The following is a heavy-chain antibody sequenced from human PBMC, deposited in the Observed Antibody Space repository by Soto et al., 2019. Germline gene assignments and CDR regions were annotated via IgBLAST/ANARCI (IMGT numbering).Heavy chain of an antibody. CDR3: AAYYYSSSLSPTFDY. V-gene: IGHV4-59*01. J-gene: IGHJ4*02. Sequence: SETLSLTCTVSGGSISSYYWSWIRQPPGKGLEWIGYIYYSGSTNYNPSLKSRVTISVDTSKNQFSLKLSSVTAADTAVYYCAAYYYSSSLSPTFDYWGQGTLVTVSS. CDR1: GGSISSYY. D-gene: IGHD6-6*01. CDR2: IYYSGST.